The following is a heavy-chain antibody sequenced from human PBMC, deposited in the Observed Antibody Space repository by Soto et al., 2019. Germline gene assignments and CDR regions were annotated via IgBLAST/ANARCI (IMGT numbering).Heavy chain of an antibody. V-gene: IGHV1-18*01. CDR3: ASDLSRVGDYDFWSGYYVY. CDR2: ISAYNGNT. CDR1: GYTFTSYG. J-gene: IGHJ4*01. D-gene: IGHD3-3*01. Sequence: ASVKVSCKASGYTFTSYGISWVRQAPGQGLEWMGWISAYNGNTNYAQKLQGRVTMTTDTSTSTAYMELRSLISDDTAVYYCASDLSRVGDYDFWSGYYVYWGQGTLVTVSS.